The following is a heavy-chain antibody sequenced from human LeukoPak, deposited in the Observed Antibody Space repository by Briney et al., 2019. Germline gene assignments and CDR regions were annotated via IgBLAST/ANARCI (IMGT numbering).Heavy chain of an antibody. CDR3: ARYYYESSFQY. V-gene: IGHV4-59*01. CDR2: IYYSGTT. CDR1: GGSISSYY. Sequence: SETLSLTCTVSGGSISSYYWSWIRQPPGKGLEWIGYIYYSGTTNYNPTLKSRVTILVDTSKNQFSLKLSSVTAADTAVYYCARYYYESSFQYWGQGTLVTASS. D-gene: IGHD3-22*01. J-gene: IGHJ4*02.